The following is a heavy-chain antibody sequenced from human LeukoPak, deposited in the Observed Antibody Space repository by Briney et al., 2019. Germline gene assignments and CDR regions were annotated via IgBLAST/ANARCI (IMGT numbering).Heavy chain of an antibody. D-gene: IGHD1-26*01. Sequence: GGSLRLSCAASGFTVSSNYMSWVRQAPGKGLEWVSVIYSGGSAYYADSVKGRFTISRDNSKNTLYLQMNSLRAEDTAVYYCARDLTSGSYYDYWGQGTLVTVSS. CDR3: ARDLTSGSYYDY. CDR1: GFTVSSNY. CDR2: IYSGGSA. J-gene: IGHJ4*02. V-gene: IGHV3-53*01.